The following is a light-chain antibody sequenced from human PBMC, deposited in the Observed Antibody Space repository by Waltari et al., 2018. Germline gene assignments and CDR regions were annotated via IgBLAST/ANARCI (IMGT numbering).Light chain of an antibody. J-gene: IGKJ1*01. V-gene: IGKV3-20*01. CDR3: QQYGSSPRT. CDR1: QSVSSSD. Sequence: EIVLTQSTGTLSLSPGERATLSCRASQSVSSSDLAWYQQKPGQAPRLLIYCASSRATGIPDRFSGSGSGTDFTLTISRLEPEDVAVYYCQQYGSSPRTFGQGTKVEIK. CDR2: CAS.